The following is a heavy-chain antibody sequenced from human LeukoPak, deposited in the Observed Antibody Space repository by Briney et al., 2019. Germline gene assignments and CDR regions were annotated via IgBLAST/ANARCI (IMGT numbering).Heavy chain of an antibody. D-gene: IGHD3-22*01. J-gene: IGHJ4*02. CDR3: AKDRPNYYGSNGHYYRRDGDY. V-gene: IGHV3-23*01. CDR1: EFTFSIYA. CDR2: ITTAGENT. Sequence: GGSLRLSCAASEFTFSIYAMSWVRQAPGKGLEWVSSITTAGENTFYTGSVKGRFTISRDNSRNTLYLQMNSLRAEDTAIYYCAKDRPNYYGSNGHYYRRDGDYWGQGTLVTVSS.